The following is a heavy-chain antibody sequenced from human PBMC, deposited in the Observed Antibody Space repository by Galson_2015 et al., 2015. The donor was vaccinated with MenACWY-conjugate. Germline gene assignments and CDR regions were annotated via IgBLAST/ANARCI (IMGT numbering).Heavy chain of an antibody. CDR3: AKGGRSGHTYGAFDI. Sequence: SLRLSCAASGFTFSSYPMHWVRQAPGKGLEWVAVMSYDGSNTYYADSVKGRFSTSRDNSKNTLGVQMNSLRVEDTAVYYCAKGGRSGHTYGAFDIWGQGTMVTVSS. D-gene: IGHD3-3*01. CDR2: MSYDGSNT. V-gene: IGHV3-30*07. J-gene: IGHJ3*02. CDR1: GFTFSSYP.